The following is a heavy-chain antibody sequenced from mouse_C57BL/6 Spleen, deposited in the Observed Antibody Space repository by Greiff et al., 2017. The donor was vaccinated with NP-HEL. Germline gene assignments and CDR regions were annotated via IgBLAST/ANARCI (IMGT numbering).Heavy chain of an antibody. CDR3: ARFGSPYGSSGWWYFDV. D-gene: IGHD1-1*01. CDR1: GYTFTSYW. CDR2: IDPNSGGT. V-gene: IGHV1-72*01. J-gene: IGHJ1*03. Sequence: VQLQQPGAELVKPGASVKLSRKASGYTFTSYWMHWVKQRPGRGPEWIGRIDPNSGGTKYNEKFKSKATLAVDKPSSTAYMQLSSLTSQDSAVYYCARFGSPYGSSGWWYFDVWGTGTTVTVSS.